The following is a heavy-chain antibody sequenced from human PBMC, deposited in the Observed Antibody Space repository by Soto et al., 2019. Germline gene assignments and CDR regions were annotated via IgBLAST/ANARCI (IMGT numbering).Heavy chain of an antibody. CDR2: INAGNGNT. CDR1: GYTFTSYA. Sequence: QVQLVQSGAEVKKPGASVKVSCKASGYTFTSYAMHWVRQAPGQRLEWMGWINAGNGNTKYSQKFQGRVTITRDTSASTACRELSSLRSEDTAVYYCARSPGYSYGDYWGQGTLVTVSS. D-gene: IGHD5-18*01. V-gene: IGHV1-3*01. J-gene: IGHJ4*02. CDR3: ARSPGYSYGDY.